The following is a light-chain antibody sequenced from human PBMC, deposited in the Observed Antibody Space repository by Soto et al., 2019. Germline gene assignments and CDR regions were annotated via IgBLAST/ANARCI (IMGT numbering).Light chain of an antibody. CDR3: QQYNNWPMWT. J-gene: IGKJ1*01. Sequence: EIVMTQSPSTLSLSPGERATLSCRASQSITRNLAWYQQTPGQAPRLLIYGASIRATGIPARFSGSGSGTELTLTISSLQSEDFAVSYCQQYNNWPMWTFGQGTKVDIK. CDR1: QSITRN. V-gene: IGKV3-15*01. CDR2: GAS.